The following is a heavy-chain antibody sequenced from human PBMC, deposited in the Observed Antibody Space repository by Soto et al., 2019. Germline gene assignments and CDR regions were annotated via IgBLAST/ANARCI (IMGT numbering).Heavy chain of an antibody. CDR1: GFTFSSYS. V-gene: IGHV3-48*04. CDR3: TRRWGSY. CDR2: ISSSSTI. D-gene: IGHD7-27*01. Sequence: GGSLRLSCAASGFTFSSYSMNWVRQAPGKGLEWVSYISSSSTIYYADSVKGRFTISRDNAKNSLYLQMNSLRAEDTAVYYCTRRWGSYWGQGTLVTVSS. J-gene: IGHJ4*02.